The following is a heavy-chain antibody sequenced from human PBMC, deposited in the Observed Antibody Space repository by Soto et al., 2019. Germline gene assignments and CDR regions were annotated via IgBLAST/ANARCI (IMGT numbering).Heavy chain of an antibody. D-gene: IGHD6-13*01. J-gene: IGHJ4*02. V-gene: IGHV3-23*01. CDR1: GFTFGSYA. Sequence: GGSLRLSCAASGFTFGSYAMIWVRQAPGKGLEWVSAISGSGGSTYYADSVKGRFTISRDNSKNTLYLQMNSLRAEDTAVYYCAKGTAAAGTPRDSYDYWGQGTLVTVSS. CDR3: AKGTAAAGTPRDSYDY. CDR2: ISGSGGST.